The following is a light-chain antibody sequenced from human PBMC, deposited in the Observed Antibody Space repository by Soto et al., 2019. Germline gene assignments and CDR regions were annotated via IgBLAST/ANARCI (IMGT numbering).Light chain of an antibody. J-gene: IGKJ4*01. Sequence: EIGMTQSPATLSVSPGERATLSCRASQSVSSNLAWYQQKPGQTPKLLIYVASTRATGIPARFSGSGSGTAFTLTISSLQSEDFAVYYWQEYNVWPLTFGGGTKVEFK. CDR1: QSVSSN. CDR2: VAS. CDR3: QEYNVWPLT. V-gene: IGKV3-15*01.